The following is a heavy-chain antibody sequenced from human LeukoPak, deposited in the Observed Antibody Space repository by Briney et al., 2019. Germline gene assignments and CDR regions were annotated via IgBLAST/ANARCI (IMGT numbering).Heavy chain of an antibody. CDR3: ARAIYDSSGYHAFDI. J-gene: IGHJ3*02. Sequence: PGGSLRLSCAASGFTFSSYDMHWVRHATGKGLEWVSAIGTAGDTYYPGSVKGRFTISRENAKNSLYLQMNSLRAGDTAVYYCARAIYDSSGYHAFDIWGQGTMVTVSS. D-gene: IGHD3-22*01. CDR2: IGTAGDT. V-gene: IGHV3-13*01. CDR1: GFTFSSYD.